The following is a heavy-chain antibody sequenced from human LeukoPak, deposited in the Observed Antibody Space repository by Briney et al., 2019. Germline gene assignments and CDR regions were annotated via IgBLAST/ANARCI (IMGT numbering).Heavy chain of an antibody. D-gene: IGHD3-3*01. CDR2: ISGGGGFT. Sequence: GGSLRLSCAASGFTFSTYGMNWVRQAPGKGLEWVSAISGGGGFTYYADSVKGRFTISRDNSKKTLYLQMNSLRAEDTAVYYCARGRGTIFGVVIIWFDPWGQGTLVTVSS. CDR3: ARGRGTIFGVVIIWFDP. V-gene: IGHV3-23*01. CDR1: GFTFSTYG. J-gene: IGHJ5*02.